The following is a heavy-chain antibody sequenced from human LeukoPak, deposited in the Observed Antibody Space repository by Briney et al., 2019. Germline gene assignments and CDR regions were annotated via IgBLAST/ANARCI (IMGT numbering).Heavy chain of an antibody. CDR2: IYSGGTT. D-gene: IGHD6-19*01. J-gene: IGHJ4*02. V-gene: IGHV3-66*01. CDR1: GFTVSDNF. Sequence: GGSLRLSCAASGFTVSDNFMSWIRQAPGKGLEWVSVIYSGGTTYYADSVKGRSTISRDNAKNTLYLQMNSLRADDPAVYYWARGADHFNYFDYWGQGTLVTVSS. CDR3: ARGADHFNYFDY.